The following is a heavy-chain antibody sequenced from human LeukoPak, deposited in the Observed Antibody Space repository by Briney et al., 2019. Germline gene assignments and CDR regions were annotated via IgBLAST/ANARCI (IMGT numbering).Heavy chain of an antibody. CDR2: IYYSGST. J-gene: IGHJ4*02. V-gene: IGHV4-61*01. CDR1: GGSISSGSYY. D-gene: IGHD3-10*01. CDR3: ARSELLWFGGVNSGFDY. Sequence: SETLSLTCTVSGGSISSGSYYWSWIRQPPGKGLEWIGYIYYSGSTTYNPSLKSRVTISVDTSKNQFSLKLSSVTAADTAVYYCARSELLWFGGVNSGFDYWGQGTLVTVSS.